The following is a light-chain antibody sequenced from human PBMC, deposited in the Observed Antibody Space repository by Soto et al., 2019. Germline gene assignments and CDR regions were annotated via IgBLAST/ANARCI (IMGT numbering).Light chain of an antibody. V-gene: IGKV3-15*01. CDR3: QQRQSWPRT. Sequence: EIVMTQSPATLSVSPGERATLSCRASQSVSSDLAWYQHKPGQAPRLLIYGASTRATGIPARFSGRGSGTEFTLTISSLQSVDFAVYYCQQRQSWPRTFGQGTKVDIK. CDR1: QSVSSD. CDR2: GAS. J-gene: IGKJ1*01.